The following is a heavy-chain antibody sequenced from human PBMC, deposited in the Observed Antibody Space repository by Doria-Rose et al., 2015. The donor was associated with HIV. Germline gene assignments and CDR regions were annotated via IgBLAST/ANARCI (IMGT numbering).Heavy chain of an antibody. CDR1: GVSLSSPGMG. CDR2: IFSDDER. CDR3: ARIKSSRWYHKYYFDF. Sequence: QVQLVQSGPVLVKPTETLTLTCTVSGVSLSSPGMGVSRIRQPPGKALEWLANIFSDDERSYKTSLKSRLTISRGNSKSQVVLTMTDMDPVDTATYYCARIKSSRWYHKYYFDFWGQGTLVIVSA. D-gene: IGHD6-13*01. J-gene: IGHJ4*02. V-gene: IGHV2-26*01.